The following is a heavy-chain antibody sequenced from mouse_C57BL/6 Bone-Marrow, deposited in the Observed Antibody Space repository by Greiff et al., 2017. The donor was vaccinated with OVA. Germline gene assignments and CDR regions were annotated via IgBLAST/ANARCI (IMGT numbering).Heavy chain of an antibody. CDR1: GYTFTSYW. CDR2: INPSNGGT. J-gene: IGHJ3*01. Sequence: VQLKQSGTELVKPGASVKLSCKASGYTFTSYWMHWVKQRPGQGLEWIGNINPSNGGTNYNEKFKSKATLTVDKSSSTAYMQLSSLTSEDSAVYYCARPAYYSNFAWFAYWGQGTLVTVSA. CDR3: ARPAYYSNFAWFAY. V-gene: IGHV1-53*01. D-gene: IGHD2-5*01.